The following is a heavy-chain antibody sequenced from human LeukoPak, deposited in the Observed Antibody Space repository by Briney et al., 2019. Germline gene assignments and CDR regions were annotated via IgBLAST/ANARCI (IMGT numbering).Heavy chain of an antibody. D-gene: IGHD3-22*01. J-gene: IGHJ4*02. CDR3: ARDKYYYDTSGFDC. V-gene: IGHV3-48*03. CDR2: ISSSGSTI. CDR1: GFGFSSYE. Sequence: GGSLRLSCAASGFGFSSYEMNWVRQAPGKGLEWVSYISSSGSTIYYADSVKGRFTISRDNAKNSLYLQMNSLRDEDSAVYYCARDKYYYDTSGFDCWGQGPLVTVSS.